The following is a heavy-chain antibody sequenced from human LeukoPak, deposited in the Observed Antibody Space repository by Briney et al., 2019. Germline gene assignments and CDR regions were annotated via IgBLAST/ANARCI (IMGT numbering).Heavy chain of an antibody. CDR1: GGSISSYY. CDR2: IYYSGST. V-gene: IGHV4-59*01. Sequence: SETLSLTCTVSGGSISSYYWSWIRQPPGKGLEWIGYIYYSGSTNYNPSLKSRVTISVDTSKNQFSLELSSVTAADTAVYYCASTYYDSSGLGKWGQGTLVTVSS. D-gene: IGHD3-22*01. CDR3: ASTYYDSSGLGK. J-gene: IGHJ4*02.